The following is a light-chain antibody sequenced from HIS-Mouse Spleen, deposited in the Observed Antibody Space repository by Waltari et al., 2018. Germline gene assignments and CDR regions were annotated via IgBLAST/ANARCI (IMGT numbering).Light chain of an antibody. CDR3: QQLNSYPQET. V-gene: IGKV1-9*01. CDR1: QGISSY. Sequence: DIQLTQYPSFLSAYVGDRVTITCRASQGISSYLAWYQQKPGKAPKLLIYAASTLQSGVPSRFSGSGSGTEFTLTISSLQPEDFATYYCQQLNSYPQETFGGGTKVEIK. CDR2: AAS. J-gene: IGKJ4*01.